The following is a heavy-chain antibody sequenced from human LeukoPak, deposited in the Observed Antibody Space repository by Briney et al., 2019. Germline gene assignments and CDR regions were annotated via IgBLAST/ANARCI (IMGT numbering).Heavy chain of an antibody. CDR1: GFTFSSYA. Sequence: GGSLRLSCAASGFTFSSYAMSWVRQAPGKGLEWVSAISGSGGSTYYADSVKGRFTISRDNSKNTLYLQMNSLRAEDTAVYYCAKESRGKIAAAGTVIDYWGQGTLVTVSS. D-gene: IGHD6-13*01. V-gene: IGHV3-23*01. CDR2: ISGSGGST. CDR3: AKESRGKIAAAGTVIDY. J-gene: IGHJ4*02.